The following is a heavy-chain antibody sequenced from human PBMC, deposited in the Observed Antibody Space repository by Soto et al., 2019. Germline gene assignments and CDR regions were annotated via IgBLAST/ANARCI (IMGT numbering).Heavy chain of an antibody. J-gene: IGHJ4*02. CDR2: VTGSGGST. CDR1: GFTFSNFA. Sequence: EVQLLESGGGLVQPGGSLRLSCAASGFTFSNFAMSWVRQAPGKGLEWVSVVTGSGGSTNHADSLKGRFTISRDNSKNTLYLQMNSLRAEDTAVYYCARDSGSSSWSPIDYWGQGTLVTVSS. D-gene: IGHD6-13*01. V-gene: IGHV3-23*01. CDR3: ARDSGSSSWSPIDY.